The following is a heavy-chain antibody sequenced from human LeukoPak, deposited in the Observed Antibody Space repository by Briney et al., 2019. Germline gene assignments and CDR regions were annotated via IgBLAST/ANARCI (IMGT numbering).Heavy chain of an antibody. Sequence: SQTLSLTCAVSGGSISSGGYSWIWIRQPPGKGLEWIGYIYHSGSTYYNPSLKSRVTISVDRSKNQFSLKPISVTATDTASYSCARAPAAGAFEIWGEGTMVTVSS. V-gene: IGHV4-30-2*01. J-gene: IGHJ3*02. D-gene: IGHD6-13*01. CDR1: GGSISSGGYS. CDR2: IYHSGST. CDR3: ARAPAAGAFEI.